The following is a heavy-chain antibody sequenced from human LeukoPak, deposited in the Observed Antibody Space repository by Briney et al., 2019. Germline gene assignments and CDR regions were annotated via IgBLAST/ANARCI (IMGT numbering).Heavy chain of an antibody. CDR2: IYYSGST. V-gene: IGHV4-59*08. J-gene: IGHJ4*02. D-gene: IGHD1-26*01. CDR1: GGSINTYY. Sequence: PSETLSLTCTVSGGSINTYYWSWIRQPPGKGLEWIGYIYYSGSTSYNPSLKSRVTISVDTSKNQFSLKLSSVTAADTAVYYCARYSWKFDYWGQGTLVTVSS. CDR3: ARYSWKFDY.